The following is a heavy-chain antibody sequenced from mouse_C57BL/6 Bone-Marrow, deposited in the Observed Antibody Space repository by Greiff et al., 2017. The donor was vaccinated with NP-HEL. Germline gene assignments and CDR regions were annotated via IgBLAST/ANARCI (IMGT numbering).Heavy chain of an antibody. CDR1: GFTFSSYG. Sequence: EVKLMESGGDLVKPGGSLKLSCAASGFTFSSYGMSLVRQTPHKRLEWVATISSGGSYTYYPDSVKGRFTISRDNAKNTLYLQMSSLKSEDTAMYYCARWLLPLFDYWGQGTTLTVSS. CDR2: ISSGGSYT. J-gene: IGHJ2*01. V-gene: IGHV5-6*01. CDR3: ARWLLPLFDY. D-gene: IGHD2-3*01.